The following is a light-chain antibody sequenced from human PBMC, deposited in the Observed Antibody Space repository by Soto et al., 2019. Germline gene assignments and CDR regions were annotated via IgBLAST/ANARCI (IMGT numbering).Light chain of an antibody. CDR3: AAWDASLSGHV. CDR1: SSNIGSYP. V-gene: IGLV1-47*02. CDR2: SDD. J-gene: IGLJ1*01. Sequence: QSVLTQSPSASGTPGQMVTISCYGSSSNIGSYPVYWYQQLPGTAPKLLINSDDQRPSGVPDRFSASKSGTSASLAISGLRSEDEADYYCAAWDASLSGHVFGAGTKVTVL.